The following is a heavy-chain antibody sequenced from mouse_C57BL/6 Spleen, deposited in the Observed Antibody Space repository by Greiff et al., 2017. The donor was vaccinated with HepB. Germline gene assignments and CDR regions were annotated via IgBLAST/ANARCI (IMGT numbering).Heavy chain of an antibody. J-gene: IGHJ1*03. Sequence: EVKVVESGGGLVKPGGSLKLSCAASGFTFSDYGMHWVRQAPEKGLEWVAYISSGSSTIYYADTVKGRFTISRDNDKNTLFLQMTSLRSEDTAMYYCARHGSSYWYFDVWGTGTTVTVSS. CDR2: ISSGSSTI. CDR1: GFTFSDYG. V-gene: IGHV5-17*01. D-gene: IGHD1-1*01. CDR3: ARHGSSYWYFDV.